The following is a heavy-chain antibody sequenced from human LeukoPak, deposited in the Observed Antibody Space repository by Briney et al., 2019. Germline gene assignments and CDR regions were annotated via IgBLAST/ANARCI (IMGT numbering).Heavy chain of an antibody. CDR1: GFTFRSYW. J-gene: IGHJ4*02. CDR3: VRGMSTPGIDH. D-gene: IGHD3-10*01. CDR2: INEDGSDK. Sequence: PGGSLRLSCVASGFTFRSYWMNWVRQAPGKGLEWLANINEDGSDKWYVDSVKGRFTISRDNGKNSLYMHLNNLRLEDTAVYYCVRGMSTPGIDHWGQGTLVIVSS. V-gene: IGHV3-7*03.